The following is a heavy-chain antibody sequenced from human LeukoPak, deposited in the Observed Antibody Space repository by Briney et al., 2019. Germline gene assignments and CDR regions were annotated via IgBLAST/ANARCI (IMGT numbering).Heavy chain of an antibody. D-gene: IGHD1-14*01. Sequence: SETLSLTCAVYGGSLSGYYWSWIRQPPGKGLEWIGEINHSGSTNYNPSLKSRVTISVDTSKNQFSLKLSSVTAADTAVYYCARAVTGKYYFDYWGQGTLVTVSS. CDR3: ARAVTGKYYFDY. CDR1: GGSLSGYY. V-gene: IGHV4-34*01. J-gene: IGHJ4*02. CDR2: INHSGST.